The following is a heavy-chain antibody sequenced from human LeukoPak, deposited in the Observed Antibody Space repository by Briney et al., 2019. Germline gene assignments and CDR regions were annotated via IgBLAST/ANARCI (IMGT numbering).Heavy chain of an antibody. Sequence: SETLSLTCAVYGGSFSGYYWSWIRQPPGKGLEWIGEINHSGSTNYNPSLKSRVTISVDTSKNQFSLKLSPVTAADTAVYYCARWEGGSYYDFDYRGQGTLVTVSS. J-gene: IGHJ4*02. CDR1: GGSFSGYY. CDR3: ARWEGGSYYDFDY. V-gene: IGHV4-34*01. CDR2: INHSGST. D-gene: IGHD1-26*01.